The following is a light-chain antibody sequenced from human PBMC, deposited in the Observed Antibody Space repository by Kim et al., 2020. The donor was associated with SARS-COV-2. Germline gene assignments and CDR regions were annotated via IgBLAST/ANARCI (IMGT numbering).Light chain of an antibody. J-gene: IGKJ4*01. CDR1: QSISHF. Sequence: SASVGDKVTITCRASQSISHFLNWYQQKPGKAPMLLIYAASNLQSGVPSRFSGSGSGTDFTLTISSLQTEDFATYSCQQSYNTPITFGGGTKLEIK. CDR3: QQSYNTPIT. V-gene: IGKV1-39*01. CDR2: AAS.